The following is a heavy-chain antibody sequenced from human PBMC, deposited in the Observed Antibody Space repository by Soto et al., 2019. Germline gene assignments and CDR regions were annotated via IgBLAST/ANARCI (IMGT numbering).Heavy chain of an antibody. CDR3: ARLPISSGWFQYYFDY. CDR1: GFTFSSYA. J-gene: IGHJ4*02. CDR2: ISGSGGST. D-gene: IGHD6-19*01. Sequence: PGGSLRLSCAASGFTFSSYAMSWVRQAPGKGLEWVSAISGSGGSTYYADSVKGRFTISRDNSKNTLYLQMNSLRAEDTAVYYCARLPISSGWFQYYFDYWGQGTLVTVSS. V-gene: IGHV3-23*01.